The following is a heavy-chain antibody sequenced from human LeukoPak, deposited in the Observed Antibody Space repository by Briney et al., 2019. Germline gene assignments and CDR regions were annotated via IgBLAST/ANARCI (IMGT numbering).Heavy chain of an antibody. Sequence: ASVKVSCRASGYTFTDYYIHWERQAPGQRFEWMGWINPKSGATHYVERFQGRVTMTTDTSISTVYMELTRLTSDDTATYYCARRGSYYDYWGQGTLVTVSS. D-gene: IGHD3-10*01. CDR3: ARRGSYYDY. J-gene: IGHJ4*02. CDR2: INPKSGAT. V-gene: IGHV1-2*02. CDR1: GYTFTDYY.